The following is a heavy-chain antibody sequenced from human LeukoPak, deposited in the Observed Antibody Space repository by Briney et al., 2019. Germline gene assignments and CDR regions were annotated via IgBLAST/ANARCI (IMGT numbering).Heavy chain of an antibody. Sequence: GSVKVSCKASGYTFTGYYMHWVRQAPGQGLEWMGIINPSGGSTSYAQKFQGRVTMTRDTSTSTVYMELSSLRSEDTAVYYCARAPTLGYCSGGSCYSDRYFQHWGQGTLVTVSS. CDR3: ARAPTLGYCSGGSCYSDRYFQH. V-gene: IGHV1-46*01. CDR1: GYTFTGYY. CDR2: INPSGGST. D-gene: IGHD2-15*01. J-gene: IGHJ1*01.